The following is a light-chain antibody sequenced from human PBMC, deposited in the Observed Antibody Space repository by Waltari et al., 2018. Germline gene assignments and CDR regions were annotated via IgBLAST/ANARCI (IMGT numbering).Light chain of an antibody. J-gene: IGKJ2*01. V-gene: IGKV3-11*01. CDR2: DAS. CDR1: QTVRSY. CDR3: QQRSNWPYT. Sequence: IVLTQSPATLSLSPGERATLSCRASQTVRSYLAWYQQRPGQTPRLLIFDASSRATGISAKFSGSGSWTDFTLTVSNLEPEDFAVYYCQQRSNWPYTFGQGTRVEIK.